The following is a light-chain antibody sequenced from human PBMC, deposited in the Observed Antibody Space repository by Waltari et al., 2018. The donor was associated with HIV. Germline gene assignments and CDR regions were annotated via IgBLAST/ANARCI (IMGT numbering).Light chain of an antibody. CDR2: GAS. J-gene: IGKJ2*01. CDR3: QQSDSFPYT. CDR1: QSITYL. V-gene: IGKV1-39*01. Sequence: DIQMTQSPSPLSASVGDTVVISCRASQSITYLLNWYQLKPGKAPALLISGASSLQSGVPSRFVGSGSGTDFTLTIKNLQPGDFATYFCQQSDSFPYTFCPGTKLDI.